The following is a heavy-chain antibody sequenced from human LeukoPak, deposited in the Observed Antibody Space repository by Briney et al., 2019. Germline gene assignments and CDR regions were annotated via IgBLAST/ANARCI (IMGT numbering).Heavy chain of an antibody. D-gene: IGHD6-13*01. CDR3: ARRGTGYSSSRYYYYYMDV. Sequence: PSGTLSLTCAVSGGSISSSNWWNWVRQPPGKGLEWIGEIYLSGRTPYSPSLKSRATISADKSKNQFSLKLSSVTAADTAVYYCARRGTGYSSSRYYYYYMDVWGKGTTVTISS. CDR1: GGSISSSNW. J-gene: IGHJ6*03. V-gene: IGHV4-4*02. CDR2: IYLSGRT.